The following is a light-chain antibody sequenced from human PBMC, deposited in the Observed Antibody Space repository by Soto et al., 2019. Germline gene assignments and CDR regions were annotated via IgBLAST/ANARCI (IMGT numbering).Light chain of an antibody. Sequence: DIQMTQSPSSLSASVGDRVTITCQASQGISNYLNWYQQKPGKAPKLLIYDASNLETVVPSRFSGSGSGTDFTFSISSLQPEDIATYYCQQYANLPPYTFGQETKLEIK. CDR1: QGISNY. J-gene: IGKJ2*01. CDR2: DAS. V-gene: IGKV1-33*01. CDR3: QQYANLPPYT.